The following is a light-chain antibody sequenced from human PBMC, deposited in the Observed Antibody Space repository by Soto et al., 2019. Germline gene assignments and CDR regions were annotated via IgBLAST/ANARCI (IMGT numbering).Light chain of an antibody. Sequence: QSVLTQPASVSGSPGQSVTISCTGTSSDIGAYDYGSWYQHRPGTTPKLIIYDVRHRPSGISPRFSGSKSANAASLTISGLQAEDEADYLCSSFTSSSNLVFGVGTKVTVL. CDR1: SSDIGAYDY. CDR3: SSFTSSSNLV. J-gene: IGLJ1*01. V-gene: IGLV2-14*01. CDR2: DVR.